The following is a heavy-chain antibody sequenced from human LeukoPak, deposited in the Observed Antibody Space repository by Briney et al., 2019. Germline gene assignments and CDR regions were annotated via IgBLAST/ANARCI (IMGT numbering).Heavy chain of an antibody. J-gene: IGHJ4*02. V-gene: IGHV1-69*04. Sequence: ASVKVSCKASGGTFSSYAISWVRQAPGQGLEWMGRIIPILGIANSAQKFQGRVTITADKSTSTAYMELSSLRSEDTAVYYCATPEGGYYGSGGRNLYYFDYWGQGTLVTVSS. CDR1: GGTFSSYA. CDR3: ATPEGGYYGSGGRNLYYFDY. D-gene: IGHD3-10*01. CDR2: IIPILGIA.